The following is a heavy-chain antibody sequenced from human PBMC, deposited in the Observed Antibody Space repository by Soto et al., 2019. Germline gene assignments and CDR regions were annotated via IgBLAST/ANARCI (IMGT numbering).Heavy chain of an antibody. D-gene: IGHD1-1*01. CDR2: VYHSGRT. V-gene: IGHV4-61*01. CDR3: ARDGTKNLRDWFDP. CDR1: GGSVSSGTYY. Sequence: SETLSLTCTVSGGSVSSGTYYWSWVRQTPGKGLEWIGYVYHSGRTNYNPSLKSRVTISIDTSKNQFSLILTSVTAADAAIYYCARDGTKNLRDWFDPWGQGILVTVSS. J-gene: IGHJ5*02.